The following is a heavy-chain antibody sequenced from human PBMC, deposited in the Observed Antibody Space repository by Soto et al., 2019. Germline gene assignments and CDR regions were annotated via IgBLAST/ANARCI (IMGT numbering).Heavy chain of an antibody. J-gene: IGHJ1*01. CDR3: ARGPRASSGGTGAY. CDR2: IDYDGTTT. V-gene: IGHV3-74*01. CDR1: GFSFDSYW. Sequence: EVQLVESGGGLVQPGGSLRLSCAASGFSFDSYWMHRVRQAPGQGPVWVSRIDYDGTTTNYADSVKGRFTISRDNAKNTLYLQMNSLRPEDTAVYYCARGPRASSGGTGAYWGQGPLVTVSS. D-gene: IGHD2-2*01.